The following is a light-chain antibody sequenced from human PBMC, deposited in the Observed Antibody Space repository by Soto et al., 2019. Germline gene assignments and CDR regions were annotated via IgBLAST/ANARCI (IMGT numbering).Light chain of an antibody. CDR1: SSDVGGYNY. Sequence: QSVLTQPASVSGSPGQSITISCTGTSSDVGGYNYVSWYQQHPGKAPKLMIYDVSNRPSGVSNRFSGSKSGNTASLTISGPQAEDEADYYCSSYTSSSTPCVFGTGTKGTVL. CDR3: SSYTSSSTPCV. J-gene: IGLJ1*01. CDR2: DVS. V-gene: IGLV2-14*01.